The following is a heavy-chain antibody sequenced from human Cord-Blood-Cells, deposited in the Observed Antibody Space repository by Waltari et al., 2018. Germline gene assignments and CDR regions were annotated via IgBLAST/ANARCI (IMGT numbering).Heavy chain of an antibody. J-gene: IGHJ4*02. CDR3: ARDGGWLRPFDY. CDR1: GFTFSSYE. V-gene: IGHV3-48*03. CDR2: ISSSGSTR. Sequence: EVQLVESGGGLVQPGGSLRLSCAASGFTFSSYEMNWVRQAPGKGLEWVSYISSSGSTRYYADSGKGRFTISRDNAKNSLYLQMNSLRAEDTAVYYCARDGGWLRPFDYWGQGTLVTVSS. D-gene: IGHD5-12*01.